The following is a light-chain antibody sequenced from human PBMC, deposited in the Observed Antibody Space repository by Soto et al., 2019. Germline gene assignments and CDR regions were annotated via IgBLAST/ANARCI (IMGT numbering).Light chain of an antibody. CDR3: QQYNSYSPSWT. Sequence: DIQMTQSPSTLSASEGDRVSITCRASQNISDWLAWYQQKPGQAPKLLIYDASRLARGVPSRFSGSGSGTEFTLTISSLQPDEFATYYCQQYNSYSPSWTFGQGTTVYIK. V-gene: IGKV1-5*01. J-gene: IGKJ1*01. CDR2: DAS. CDR1: QNISDW.